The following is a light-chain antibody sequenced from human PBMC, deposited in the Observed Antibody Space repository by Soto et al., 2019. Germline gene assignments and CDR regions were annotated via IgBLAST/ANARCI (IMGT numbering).Light chain of an antibody. V-gene: IGKV3-20*01. Sequence: VMTQSPGTLSLSPGERATLSCRASQSVSSSYLAWYQQKPGQAPRLLILGASSRATGIPDRFSGSGSGTDFTLTISRLEPEDFAVYYCQYYGTSPKPFGQGTKVDIK. CDR1: QSVSSSY. J-gene: IGKJ1*01. CDR3: QYYGTSPKP. CDR2: GAS.